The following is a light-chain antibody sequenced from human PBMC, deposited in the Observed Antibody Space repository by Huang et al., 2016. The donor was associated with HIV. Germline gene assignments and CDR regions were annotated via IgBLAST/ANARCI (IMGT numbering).Light chain of an antibody. J-gene: IGKJ5*01. Sequence: DIQMTQSPSSLSASVGDRVTITCRASQGISNSLAWYQQKPGKAPKLLIYAASRLKSGVPSRVSGSGSGTDYTLTISSLQPEDFATYYCQQYYSTPPITFGQGTRLEIK. V-gene: IGKV1-NL1*01. CDR3: QQYYSTPPIT. CDR1: QGISNS. CDR2: AAS.